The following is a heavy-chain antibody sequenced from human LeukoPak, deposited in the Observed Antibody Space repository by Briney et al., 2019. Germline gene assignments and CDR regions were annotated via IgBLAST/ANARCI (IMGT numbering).Heavy chain of an antibody. Sequence: SETLSLTCAVYGGSFSGYYWSWIRQPPGKGLEWIGEINHSGSTNYNTSLKSRVTISVDTSKNQFSLKLSSVTAADTAVYYCERGFITIFGVDPFDYWGRGTLVTVSS. D-gene: IGHD3-3*01. CDR3: ERGFITIFGVDPFDY. CDR1: GGSFSGYY. V-gene: IGHV4-34*01. CDR2: INHSGST. J-gene: IGHJ4*02.